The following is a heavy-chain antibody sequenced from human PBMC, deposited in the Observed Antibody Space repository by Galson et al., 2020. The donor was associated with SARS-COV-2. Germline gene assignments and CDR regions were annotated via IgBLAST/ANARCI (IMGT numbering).Heavy chain of an antibody. CDR3: ARHHNDYGDYVSIPDWFDP. Sequence: SETLSLTCTVSGDSISSGSYYWGWIRQPPGKGLEWIGSIFYSGKTYYSPSLKSRVTISVDTPNNQFSLRLTSVTAADTAVYYCARHHNDYGDYVSIPDWFDPWGQGTLVTVSS. J-gene: IGHJ5*02. D-gene: IGHD4-17*01. CDR2: IFYSGKT. V-gene: IGHV4-39*01. CDR1: GDSISSGSYY.